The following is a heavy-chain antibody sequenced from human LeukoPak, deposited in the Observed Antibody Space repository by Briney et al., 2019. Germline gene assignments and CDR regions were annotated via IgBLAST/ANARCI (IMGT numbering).Heavy chain of an antibody. CDR2: INPNSGGT. D-gene: IGHD3-9*01. CDR3: ARETVLRYFDLAPGYYFYMDV. CDR1: GYTFTGYY. J-gene: IGHJ6*03. V-gene: IGHV1-2*02. Sequence: ASVKVSCKASGYTFTGYYVHWVRQAPGQGLEWMGWINPNSGGTNYAQQLQGRVTMTRDTSISTAYMELSRLRSDDTAVYYCARETVLRYFDLAPGYYFYMDVWGKGTTVTVSS.